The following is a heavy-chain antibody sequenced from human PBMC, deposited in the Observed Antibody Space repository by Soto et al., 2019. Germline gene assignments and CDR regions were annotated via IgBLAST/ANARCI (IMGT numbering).Heavy chain of an antibody. CDR3: ARPPGYISDWYYFDL. CDR1: GYSFIDYY. V-gene: IGHV1-2*02. D-gene: IGHD3-9*01. Sequence: ALVKVSCKASGYSFIDYYMHWVRQAPGQGFEWTGRISPKSGGTNYAQKFEGRVTMTWDTSLNTAYMELSSLISEDTAVYYCARPPGYISDWYYFDLWGQGTLVTVSS. CDR2: ISPKSGGT. J-gene: IGHJ4*02.